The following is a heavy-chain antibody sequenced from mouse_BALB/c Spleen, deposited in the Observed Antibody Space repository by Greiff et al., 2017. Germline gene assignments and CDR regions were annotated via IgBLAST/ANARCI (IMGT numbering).Heavy chain of an antibody. CDR1: GFTFSSYT. J-gene: IGHJ3*01. CDR2: ISNGGGST. Sequence: DVMLVESGGGLVQPGGSLKLSCAASGFTFSSYTMSWVRQTPEKRLEWVAYISNGGGSTYYPDTVKGRFTISRDNAKNTLYLQMSSLKSEDTAMYYCATYGNLFAYWGQGTLVTVSA. CDR3: ATYGNLFAY. V-gene: IGHV5-12-2*01. D-gene: IGHD2-1*01.